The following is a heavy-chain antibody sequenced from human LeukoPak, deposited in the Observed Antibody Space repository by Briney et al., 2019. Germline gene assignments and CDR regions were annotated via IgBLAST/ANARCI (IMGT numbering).Heavy chain of an antibody. V-gene: IGHV4-59*01. D-gene: IGHD1-26*01. Sequence: SETLSLTCTVSGGSISSYYWSWIRQPPGKGLEWIGYIYYSGSTNYNPSLKSRVTISVDTSKNQFSLKLSSVTAADTAVYYCARVAAGDSGSYYYYFDYWGQGTLVTVSS. CDR2: IYYSGST. CDR1: GGSISSYY. J-gene: IGHJ4*02. CDR3: ARVAAGDSGSYYYYFDY.